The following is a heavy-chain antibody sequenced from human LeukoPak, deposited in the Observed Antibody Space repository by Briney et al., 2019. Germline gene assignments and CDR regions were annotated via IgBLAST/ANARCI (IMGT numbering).Heavy chain of an antibody. CDR2: IWYDGSNK. CDR3: ARDYGDGYKDY. CDR1: GFTFSSYG. Sequence: PGGSLRLSCAASGFTFSSYGMHWVRQAPGKGLEWVAVIWYDGSNKYYADSVKGRFTISRDNSKNTLYLQMNSLRAEDTAVYYCARDYGDGYKDYWGQGTLVTVSS. V-gene: IGHV3-33*01. J-gene: IGHJ4*02. D-gene: IGHD5-24*01.